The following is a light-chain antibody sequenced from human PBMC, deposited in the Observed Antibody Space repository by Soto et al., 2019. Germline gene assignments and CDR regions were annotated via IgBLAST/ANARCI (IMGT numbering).Light chain of an antibody. J-gene: IGLJ1*01. CDR1: SSDVGGYNY. CDR3: NAYTASSTYV. V-gene: IGLV2-14*03. Sequence: QSVLTQPASVSGSPGQSITISCTGTSSDVGGYNYVYWYQHHRGKVPKLLIYDVANRPSGVSDRFSGSKSGNTASLTISGLQAEDEADYYCNAYTASSTYVFGTGTKVTV. CDR2: DVA.